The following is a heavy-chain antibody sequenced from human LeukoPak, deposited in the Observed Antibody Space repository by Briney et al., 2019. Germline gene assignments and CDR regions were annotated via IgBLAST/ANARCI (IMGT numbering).Heavy chain of an antibody. Sequence: ASVKVSCKASGYTFTSYGISWVRQAPGQGLEWMGWISAYNGNTNYAQKLQGRVTMTTDTSTSTAYMKLRSLRSDDTAVYYCARDVDYDSSGYPYYFDYWGQGTLVTVSS. D-gene: IGHD3-22*01. J-gene: IGHJ4*02. CDR2: ISAYNGNT. CDR3: ARDVDYDSSGYPYYFDY. CDR1: GYTFTSYG. V-gene: IGHV1-18*01.